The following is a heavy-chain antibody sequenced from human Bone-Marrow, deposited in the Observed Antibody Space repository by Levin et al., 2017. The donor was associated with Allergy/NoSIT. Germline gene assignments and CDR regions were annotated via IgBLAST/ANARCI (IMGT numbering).Heavy chain of an antibody. D-gene: IGHD5-18*01. Sequence: GESLKISCAASGFTFRTHDMHWVRQGTGKGLEWVSTIGTAGDTYYPDSVRGRFTISTENAKNSLYLQMNGLSAGDTAVYYCARYNYEYNALDIWGQGTMVTVSS. J-gene: IGHJ3*02. CDR3: ARYNYEYNALDI. CDR1: GFTFRTHD. V-gene: IGHV3-13*01. CDR2: IGTAGDT.